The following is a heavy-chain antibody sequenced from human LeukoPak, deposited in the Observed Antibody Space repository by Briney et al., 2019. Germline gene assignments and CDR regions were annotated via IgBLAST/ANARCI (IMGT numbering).Heavy chain of an antibody. D-gene: IGHD3-22*01. CDR1: GYTFTGYY. Sequence: GASVKVSCTASGYTFTGYYMHWVRQAPGQGLEWMGWINPNSGGTNYAQKFQGRVTMTRDTSISTAYMELSRLRSDDTAVYYCARDIREYYYDSSGYGQWGQGTLVTVSS. CDR2: INPNSGGT. V-gene: IGHV1-2*02. CDR3: ARDIREYYYDSSGYGQ. J-gene: IGHJ4*02.